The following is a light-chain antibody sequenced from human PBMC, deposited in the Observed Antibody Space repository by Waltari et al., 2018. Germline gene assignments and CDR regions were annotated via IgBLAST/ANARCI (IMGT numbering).Light chain of an antibody. CDR3: GQGTHWPPFT. Sequence: DVVLTQSPLSLSITPGQPASISCRSSQSLVHNNGNTYLSWYHQKPGQPPRLLIDKVSNRVSRVPDRFSGSGAGTDFTLKITRVEAEDVGIYYCGQGTHWPPFTFGPGTKLDIK. CDR1: QSLVHNNGNTY. V-gene: IGKV2-30*02. J-gene: IGKJ3*01. CDR2: KVS.